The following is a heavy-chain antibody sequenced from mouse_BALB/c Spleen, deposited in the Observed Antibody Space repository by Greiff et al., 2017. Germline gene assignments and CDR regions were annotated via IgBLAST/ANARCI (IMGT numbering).Heavy chain of an antibody. CDR2: ISSGGST. CDR3: ARVITTGFAY. J-gene: IGHJ3*01. CDR1: GFTFSSYA. D-gene: IGHD2-4*01. V-gene: IGHV5-6-5*01. Sequence: EVKLVESGGDLVKPGGSLKLSCAASGFTFSSYAMSWVRQTPEKRLEWVASISSGGSTYYPDSVKGRFTISRDNARNILYLQMSSLRSEDTAMYYCARVITTGFAYWGQGTLVTVSA.